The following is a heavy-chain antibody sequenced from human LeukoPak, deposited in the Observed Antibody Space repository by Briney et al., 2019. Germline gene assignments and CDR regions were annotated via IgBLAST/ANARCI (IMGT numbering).Heavy chain of an antibody. J-gene: IGHJ4*02. CDR3: GRELDGSVDY. Sequence: GGSLRLSCAASGFTFSTYWMSWVRQAPGKGLEWVANIRQDGIKKYYVDSVEGRFTISRENAKNSLFLQMSSLRADDTAVYYCGRELDGSVDYWGQGTLVTVSS. D-gene: IGHD3-10*01. CDR2: IRQDGIKK. V-gene: IGHV3-7*01. CDR1: GFTFSTYW.